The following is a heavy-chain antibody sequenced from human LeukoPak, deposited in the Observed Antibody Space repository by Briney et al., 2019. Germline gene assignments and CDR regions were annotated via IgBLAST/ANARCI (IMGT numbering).Heavy chain of an antibody. CDR3: TTDYDFWSGYHAFDI. CDR2: IKTKTDGGTT. J-gene: IGHJ3*02. Sequence: KPGGSLRLSCAASGFTFSNAWMSWVRQAPGKGLEWVGRIKTKTDGGTTDYAAPVKCRFTISRDDSKNTLFLQMNSLKTEDTAVYYCTTDYDFWSGYHAFDIRGQGTMVTVSS. CDR1: GFTFSNAW. V-gene: IGHV3-15*01. D-gene: IGHD3-3*01.